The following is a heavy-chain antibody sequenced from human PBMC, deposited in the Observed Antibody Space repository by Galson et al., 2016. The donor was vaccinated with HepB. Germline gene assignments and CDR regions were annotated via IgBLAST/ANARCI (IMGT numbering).Heavy chain of an antibody. J-gene: IGHJ4*02. CDR2: VTWNSENI. D-gene: IGHD6-6*01. CDR1: GFTFDDYA. V-gene: IGHV3-9*01. CDR3: AKGRVRNSRSSDIDY. Sequence: SLRLSCAASGFTFDDYAMHWVRQVSGRGLEWVSGVTWNSENIGYADSVKGRFTISRDNANNSLYLQMNSLRAEDTALYYCAKGRVRNSRSSDIDYWGQGTLVAVSS.